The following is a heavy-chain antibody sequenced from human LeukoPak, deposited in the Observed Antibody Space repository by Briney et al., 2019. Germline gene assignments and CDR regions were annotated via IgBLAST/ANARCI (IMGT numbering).Heavy chain of an antibody. CDR3: ARRARAYSHPYDY. V-gene: IGHV3-7*01. J-gene: IGHJ4*02. CDR1: GFTFSSYW. CDR2: IKQDGSEK. Sequence: GGSLRLSCAASGFTFSSYWMSWVRQAPGKGLEWVANIKQDGSEKYYVDSVKGRFTISRDNAKNSLYLQMNSLRAEDTAVYYCARRARAYSHPYDYWGQGTLVTVSS. D-gene: IGHD4/OR15-4a*01.